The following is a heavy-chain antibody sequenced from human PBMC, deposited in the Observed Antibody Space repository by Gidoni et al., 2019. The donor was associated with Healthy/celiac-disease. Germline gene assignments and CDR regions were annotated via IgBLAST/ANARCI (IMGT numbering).Heavy chain of an antibody. CDR2: ISHSGST. CDR1: GESFSGYY. J-gene: IGHJ4*02. Sequence: QVQLQQWGAGLLKPSETLSLTCAVYGESFSGYYWTWIRQPPGKGLEWIGEISHSGSTNYNPSLESRVTLSIDTSKNQFSLKLSSVTAADTAVYYCARVVTIFGVVTPFDYWGQGTLVTVSS. V-gene: IGHV4-34*01. D-gene: IGHD3-3*01. CDR3: ARVVTIFGVVTPFDY.